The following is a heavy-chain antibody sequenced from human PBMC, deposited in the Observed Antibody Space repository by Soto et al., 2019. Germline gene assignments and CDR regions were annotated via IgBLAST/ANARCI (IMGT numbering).Heavy chain of an antibody. J-gene: IGHJ4*02. CDR1: GGSMSSNY. V-gene: IGHV4-59*01. Sequence: SETLSLTSTLSGGSMSSNYCTWIRQSPGKGLEWIGYIYYTGSTKYNPSLKSRVTISLDTSKNQFSLRLTSVTSADTAVYYCARGGSYGDFFDYWGQGAQVTVSS. CDR2: IYYTGST. CDR3: ARGGSYGDFFDY. D-gene: IGHD4-17*01.